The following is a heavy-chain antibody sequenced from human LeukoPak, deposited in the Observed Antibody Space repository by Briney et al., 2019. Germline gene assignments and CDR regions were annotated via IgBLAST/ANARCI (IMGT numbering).Heavy chain of an antibody. CDR1: GGSISSSSYY. J-gene: IGHJ5*02. D-gene: IGHD2-2*01. CDR2: IYYSGSP. Sequence: SETLSLTCTVSGGSISSSSYYWGWIRQPPGKGLEWIGSIYYSGSPYFNPSLKCRVTISVDTSKNQLSLKLSSVTAADTAVYYCARRLGYWSSTSCYSNWFDPWGQGTLVTVSS. CDR3: ARRLGYWSSTSCYSNWFDP. V-gene: IGHV4-39*01.